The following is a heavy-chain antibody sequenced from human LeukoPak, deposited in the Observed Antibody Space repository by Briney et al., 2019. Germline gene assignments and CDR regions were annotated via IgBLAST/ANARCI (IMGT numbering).Heavy chain of an antibody. CDR2: IYYSGST. CDR1: GGSISSYY. J-gene: IGHJ5*02. D-gene: IGHD4-11*01. Sequence: PSETLSLTCTVSGGSISSYYWSWIRQAPGKGLEWIGYIYYSGSTNYNPSLKSRVTISVGTSKNQFSLKLSSVTAADTAVYYCARGKNYSNYVGWFDPWGQGTLVTVSS. V-gene: IGHV4-59*12. CDR3: ARGKNYSNYVGWFDP.